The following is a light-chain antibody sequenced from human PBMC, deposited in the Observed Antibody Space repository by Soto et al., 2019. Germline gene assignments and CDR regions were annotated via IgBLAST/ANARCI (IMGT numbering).Light chain of an antibody. Sequence: DVVMTQSPEALAVSLGERATISCKSSPSILYSSNNRNYVAWYQQQPGQPPKLLILWAATRESGVPGRFSGSGCGIHFASTICILLPADVAVHCCQHYSSGPLTFGGGTKVQIK. CDR3: QHYSSGPLT. J-gene: IGKJ4*01. CDR2: WAA. CDR1: PSILYSSNNRNY. V-gene: IGKV4-1*01.